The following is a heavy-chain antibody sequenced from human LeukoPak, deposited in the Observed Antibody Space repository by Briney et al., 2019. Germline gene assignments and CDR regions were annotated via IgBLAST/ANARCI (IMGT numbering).Heavy chain of an antibody. CDR2: INHSGST. Sequence: PSETLSLTCAVYVGSFSGYYWSWIRQPPGKGLEWIGEINHSGSTNYNPSLKSRVTISVDTSKNQFSLKLSSVTAADTAVYYCARGSVAAIRDFWGQGTMVTVSS. CDR3: ARGSVAAIRDF. D-gene: IGHD2-15*01. J-gene: IGHJ3*01. V-gene: IGHV4-34*01. CDR1: VGSFSGYY.